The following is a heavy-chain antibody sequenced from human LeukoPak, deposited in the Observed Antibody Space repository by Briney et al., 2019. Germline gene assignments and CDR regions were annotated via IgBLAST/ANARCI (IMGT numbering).Heavy chain of an antibody. J-gene: IGHJ4*02. Sequence: PGGSLRLSCAASGFGFSVYWMHWGRQAPGKGLVWVAHINEDVTSASHADSVKGRFTISRDNAKNTLYLQMNSLTVEDTAVYYCARVPTTSYGFGQWGQGSLVTVSS. D-gene: IGHD5-18*01. CDR2: INEDVTSA. CDR1: GFGFSVYW. CDR3: ARVPTTSYGFGQ. V-gene: IGHV3-74*01.